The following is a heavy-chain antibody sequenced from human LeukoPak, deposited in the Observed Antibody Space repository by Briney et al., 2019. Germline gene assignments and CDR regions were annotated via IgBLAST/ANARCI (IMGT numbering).Heavy chain of an antibody. CDR1: GGSFSGYY. D-gene: IGHD2-21*01. CDR2: INHSGST. Sequence: PSETLSLTCAVYGGSFSGYYWSWIRQPPGKGLEWIGEINHSGSTNYNPSLKSRVTISVDTSKNQFSLKLSSVTAADTAVYYCAHWGGRAEYFQHWGQGTLVTVSS. J-gene: IGHJ1*01. CDR3: AHWGGRAEYFQH. V-gene: IGHV4-34*01.